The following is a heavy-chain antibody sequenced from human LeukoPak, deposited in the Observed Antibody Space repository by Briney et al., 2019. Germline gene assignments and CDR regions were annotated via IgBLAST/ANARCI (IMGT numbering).Heavy chain of an antibody. V-gene: IGHV3-53*01. CDR2: IYRGDT. D-gene: IGHD2-15*01. CDR3: ASYYCSSGSCYFDT. CDR1: GFTAGYNY. Sequence: GGSLRLSCAVSGFTAGYNYISLVPQAPGKGLEGVSVIYRGDTYYADSVNGRFTISRHDSKDTVFLQMNRLRADDTAVYFCASYYCSSGSCYFDTWGQGTLVAVSS. J-gene: IGHJ4*02.